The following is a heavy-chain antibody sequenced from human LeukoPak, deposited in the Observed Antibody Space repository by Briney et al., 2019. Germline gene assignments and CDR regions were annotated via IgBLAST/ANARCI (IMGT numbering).Heavy chain of an antibody. CDR1: GFTFSSYA. Sequence: PGGSLRLSCAASGFTFSSYAMSWVRQAPGKGLEWVSAISGSGGSTYYADSVKGRFTISRDNSKNTLYLQMNSLRAEDTAVYYCAKESARFLEWLLYSYYGMDVWGQGTTVTVSS. V-gene: IGHV3-23*01. CDR2: ISGSGGST. CDR3: AKESARFLEWLLYSYYGMDV. J-gene: IGHJ6*02. D-gene: IGHD3-3*01.